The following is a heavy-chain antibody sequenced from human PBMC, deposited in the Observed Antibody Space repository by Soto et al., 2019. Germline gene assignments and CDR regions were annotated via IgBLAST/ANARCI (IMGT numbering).Heavy chain of an antibody. CDR1: GFTFSSYW. V-gene: IGHV3-7*05. Sequence: GGSLRLSCAASGFTFSSYWMSWVRQAPGKGLEWVANIKQDGSEKYYADSVKGRFTISRDNSKNTLYLQMNSLRAEDTAVYYCAKEGIAAAGTLNSPFDYWGQGTLVTVSS. D-gene: IGHD6-13*01. CDR2: IKQDGSEK. J-gene: IGHJ4*02. CDR3: AKEGIAAAGTLNSPFDY.